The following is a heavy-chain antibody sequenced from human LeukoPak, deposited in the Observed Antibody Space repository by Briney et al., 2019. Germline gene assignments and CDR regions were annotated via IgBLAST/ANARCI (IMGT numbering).Heavy chain of an antibody. CDR2: IRTTSHNYAT. Sequence: PGGSLRLSCAASGFLFSGSAMHWVRQTSGKGLEWVGHIRTTSHNYATAYAESMKGRFTISGDDSKNTAYLQMNSLKTEDTAFYYCTRAYNYYFDLWGRGTLVTVSS. CDR3: TRAYNYYFDL. D-gene: IGHD1-1*01. CDR1: GFLFSGSA. V-gene: IGHV3-73*01. J-gene: IGHJ2*01.